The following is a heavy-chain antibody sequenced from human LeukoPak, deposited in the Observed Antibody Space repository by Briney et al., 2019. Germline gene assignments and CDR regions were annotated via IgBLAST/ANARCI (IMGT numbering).Heavy chain of an antibody. D-gene: IGHD6-6*01. CDR3: AKDLAARPVGYYYGMDV. J-gene: IGHJ6*02. CDR1: GFTFDDYA. CDR2: ISWNSGSI. Sequence: GGSLRLSCAASGFTFDDYAMHWVRQAPGKGLEWVSGISWNSGSIGYADSVKGRFTISRDNAKNSLYLQMNSLRAEDTALYYCAKDLAARPVGYYYGMDVWGQGTTVTVSS. V-gene: IGHV3-9*01.